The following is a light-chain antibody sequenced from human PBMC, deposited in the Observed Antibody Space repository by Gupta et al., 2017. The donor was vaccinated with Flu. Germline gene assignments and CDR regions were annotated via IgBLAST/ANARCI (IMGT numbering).Light chain of an antibody. CDR3: QQYFNSPWA. J-gene: IGKJ1*01. Sequence: EIVLTQSPGTLSLSPGERATLSCRASQSVSNNYLAWYQQKLGQAPRLLIFGASNRATGVPDRFSGSGSGTDFTLTISRLEPEDFEVYYCQQYFNSPWAFGQGTQVEIK. V-gene: IGKV3-20*01. CDR2: GAS. CDR1: QSVSNNY.